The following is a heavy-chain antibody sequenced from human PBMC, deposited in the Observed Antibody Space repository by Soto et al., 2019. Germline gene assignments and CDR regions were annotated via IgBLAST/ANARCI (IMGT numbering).Heavy chain of an antibody. CDR2: MNPNSGST. V-gene: IGHV1-8*01. J-gene: IGHJ4*02. CDR3: VTARAGGFDY. D-gene: IGHD3-16*01. Sequence: ASVKVSCKASGYTFTSYDINWVRQATGQGLEWMGWMNPNSGSTGYAQKFQGRVTMTRNTSISTAYMELSSLRSEDTAVYYCVTARAGGFDYWGQGTLVTVSS. CDR1: GYTFTSYD.